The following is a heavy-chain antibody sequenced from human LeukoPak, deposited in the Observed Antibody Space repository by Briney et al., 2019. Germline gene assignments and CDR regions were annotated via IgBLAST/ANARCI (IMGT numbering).Heavy chain of an antibody. V-gene: IGHV3-7*01. J-gene: IGHJ6*03. D-gene: IGHD3-22*01. CDR2: IKQDGSEK. Sequence: GGSLRLSCAASGFTFSSYWMSWVRQAPGKGLEWVANIKQDGSEKYYVDSVKGRFTISRDNAKNSLYLQMNSLRAEDTAVYYCARAGYYDSSGYYTLHYYYMDVWGKGTTVTVS. CDR1: GFTFSSYW. CDR3: ARAGYYDSSGYYTLHYYYMDV.